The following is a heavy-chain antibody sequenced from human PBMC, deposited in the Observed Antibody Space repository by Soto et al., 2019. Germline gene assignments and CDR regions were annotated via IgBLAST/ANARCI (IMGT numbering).Heavy chain of an antibody. J-gene: IGHJ4*02. CDR1: GFTFISYA. V-gene: IGHV3-23*01. D-gene: IGHD3-3*01. CDR2: ISGSGGNT. CDR3: AKDTDGATYYDFWHY. Sequence: SGGSLRLSCAGSGFTFISYAMSWVRQAPGKGLEWVSAISGSGGNTYYADSVKGRFTISRDNSKNTLFLQMNSLRAEDTAVYYCAKDTDGATYYDFWHYWGQGTLVTVSS.